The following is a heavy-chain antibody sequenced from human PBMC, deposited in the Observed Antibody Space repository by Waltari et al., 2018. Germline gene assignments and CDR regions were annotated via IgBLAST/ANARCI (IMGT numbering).Heavy chain of an antibody. CDR1: GYSFTSYW. D-gene: IGHD6-13*01. CDR3: ARHSGAAAGTYQCDY. Sequence: EVQLVQSGAEVKKPGESLKISCKGSGYSFTSYWIGWVRQMPGKGLEWMGISYPGDSETRYSPSFQGQVTISADKSISTAYLQWSSLKASDTAMYYCARHSGAAAGTYQCDYWGQGTLVTVSS. V-gene: IGHV5-51*01. CDR2: SYPGDSET. J-gene: IGHJ4*02.